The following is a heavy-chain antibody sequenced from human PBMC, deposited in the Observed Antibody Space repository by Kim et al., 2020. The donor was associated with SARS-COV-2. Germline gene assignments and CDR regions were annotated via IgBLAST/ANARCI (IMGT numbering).Heavy chain of an antibody. D-gene: IGHD3-10*01. Sequence: GGSLRLSCAASGFTFSSYWMSWVRQAPGKGLEWVANIKQDGSEKYYVDSVKGRFTISRDNAKNSLYLQMNSLRAEDTAVYYCARARISGGSGMIDWGQGTLVTVSS. V-gene: IGHV3-7*03. CDR1: GFTFSSYW. CDR2: IKQDGSEK. CDR3: ARARISGGSGMID. J-gene: IGHJ4*02.